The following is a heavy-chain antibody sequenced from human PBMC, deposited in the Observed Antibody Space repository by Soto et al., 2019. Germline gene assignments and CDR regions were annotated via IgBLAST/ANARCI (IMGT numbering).Heavy chain of an antibody. Sequence: SETLSLTCAVSGGSISSSNWWSWVRQPPGKGLEWIGEIYHSGSTNYNPSLKSRVTISVDKSKNQFSLKLSSVTAADTAVYYCARLRVVPAAITGSDSYYYYYYGMDVWGQGTTVTVSS. V-gene: IGHV4-4*02. J-gene: IGHJ6*02. D-gene: IGHD2-2*01. CDR1: GGSISSSNW. CDR3: ARLRVVPAAITGSDSYYYYYYGMDV. CDR2: IYHSGST.